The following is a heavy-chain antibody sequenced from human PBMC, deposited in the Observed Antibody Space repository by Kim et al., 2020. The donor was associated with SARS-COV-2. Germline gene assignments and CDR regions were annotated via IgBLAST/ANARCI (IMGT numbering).Heavy chain of an antibody. J-gene: IGHJ3*02. D-gene: IGHD3-10*01. Sequence: DSRKVRLPISRDNAKNSLYLQMNSLRAEDTALYYCAKHGLGWFGDHDAFDIWGQGTMVTVSS. V-gene: IGHV3-9*01. CDR3: AKHGLGWFGDHDAFDI.